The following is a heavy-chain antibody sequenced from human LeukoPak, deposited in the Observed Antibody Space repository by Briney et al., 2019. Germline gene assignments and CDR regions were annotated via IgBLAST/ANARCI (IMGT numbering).Heavy chain of an antibody. CDR3: AKGLYYDILTGYFDY. V-gene: IGHV3-9*01. J-gene: IGHJ4*02. Sequence: GGSLRLSCAASGFTFDDYAMHWVRQSPGEGLEWVSGISWNSGSIGYADSVKGRFTISRDNAKNSLYLQMNSLRAEDTALYYCAKGLYYDILTGYFDYWGQGTLVTVSS. CDR1: GFTFDDYA. CDR2: ISWNSGSI. D-gene: IGHD3-9*01.